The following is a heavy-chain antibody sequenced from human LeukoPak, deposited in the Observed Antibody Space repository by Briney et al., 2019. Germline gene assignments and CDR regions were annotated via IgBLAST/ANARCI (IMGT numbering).Heavy chain of an antibody. Sequence: GRSLRLSCAASGFTFSTFSMTWVRQGPGKGLEWVSSITGSGAGTYYADSVKGRFTISRDNSKSTLYLQNNSLGAGDTAIYYCAKGKGDSNLDWFDPWGQGTLVTVSS. J-gene: IGHJ5*02. V-gene: IGHV3-23*01. CDR2: ITGSGAGT. CDR3: AKGKGDSNLDWFDP. CDR1: GFTFSTFS. D-gene: IGHD1-14*01.